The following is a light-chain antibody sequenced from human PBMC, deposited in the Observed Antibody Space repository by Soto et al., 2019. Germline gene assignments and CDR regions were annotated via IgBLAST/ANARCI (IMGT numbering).Light chain of an antibody. J-gene: IGLJ1*01. V-gene: IGLV2-14*03. CDR1: SSDVGGYNY. CDR3: SSYTTSNNRQIF. Sequence: QSALTQPASVSGSPGQSITISCTGTSSDVGGYNYVSWYQHHPGKAPKLIIYDVSNRPSGVSIRFSGSKSDNTASLTISGIQPEYEADYHCSSYTTSNNRQIFFGTGTKHT. CDR2: DVS.